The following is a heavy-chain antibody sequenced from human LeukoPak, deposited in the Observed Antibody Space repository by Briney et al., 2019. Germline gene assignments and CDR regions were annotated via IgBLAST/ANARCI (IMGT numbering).Heavy chain of an antibody. Sequence: GASVKVSCKASGYTFTGHYMHWLRQAPGQGLEWMGWISGHNGNTNYAQNLQGRVTMTTDTSTSTAYMELRSLRFDDTAVYYCALISYCTTITCYYLDYWGQGTLVTVSS. V-gene: IGHV1-18*04. CDR2: ISGHNGNT. D-gene: IGHD2-8*01. CDR3: ALISYCTTITCYYLDY. CDR1: GYTFTGHY. J-gene: IGHJ4*02.